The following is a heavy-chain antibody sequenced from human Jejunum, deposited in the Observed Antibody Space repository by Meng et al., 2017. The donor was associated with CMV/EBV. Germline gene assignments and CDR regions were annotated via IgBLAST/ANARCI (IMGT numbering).Heavy chain of an antibody. D-gene: IGHD5-12*01. J-gene: IGHJ6*02. V-gene: IGHV3-23*03. Sequence: ACGGAGLTIRSYDMSWVRQAPGKGPEWISFIIDSGSSTYYADSVEGRFTISKDDSKNTLYLQMNSLRVEDTAIYYCTRESGYLTWGQGTTVTVSS. CDR2: IIDSGSST. CDR3: TRESGYLT. CDR1: GLTIRSYD.